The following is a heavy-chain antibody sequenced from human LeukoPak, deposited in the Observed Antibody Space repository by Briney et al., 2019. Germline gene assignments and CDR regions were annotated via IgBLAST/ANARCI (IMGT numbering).Heavy chain of an antibody. CDR1: GFTFRSHG. V-gene: IGHV3-33*01. CDR3: ARDGQNGSPYATDV. D-gene: IGHD3-10*01. Sequence: GGSLRLSCAASGFTFRSHGMHWVRQAPGKGREWVAGICYDGSNEDYADSVKGRFTISRHNSKNTLYLQMNSLRVEDTAVYYCARDGQNGSPYATDVWGQGTTVTVSS. J-gene: IGHJ6*02. CDR2: ICYDGSNE.